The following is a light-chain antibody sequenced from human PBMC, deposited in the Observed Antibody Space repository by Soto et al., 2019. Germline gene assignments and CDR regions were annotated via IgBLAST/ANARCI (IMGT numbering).Light chain of an antibody. Sequence: QSALTQPPSASETPGQRVTISCSGSSSNIGSNYVYWYQQLPGTAPKLLIYRNNQRPSGVPDRFSGSKSGTSASLAISWLRSEDEADYYCAAWDDSLSGQVFGGGTKVTVL. J-gene: IGLJ2*01. CDR2: RNN. CDR1: SSNIGSNY. V-gene: IGLV1-47*01. CDR3: AAWDDSLSGQV.